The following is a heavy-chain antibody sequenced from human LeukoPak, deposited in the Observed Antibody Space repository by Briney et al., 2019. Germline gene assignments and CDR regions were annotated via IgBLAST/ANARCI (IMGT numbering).Heavy chain of an antibody. Sequence: GGSLRLSCAASGFTFSSYAMHWVRQAPGKGLEWVAVISYDGSNKYYADSVKGRFTISRDNSKNTLYLQMNSLRAEDTAVYYCARAAVGIAVAVIRSPFDYWGQGTLVTVSS. CDR1: GFTFSSYA. J-gene: IGHJ4*02. D-gene: IGHD6-19*01. CDR3: ARAAVGIAVAVIRSPFDY. CDR2: ISYDGSNK. V-gene: IGHV3-30-3*01.